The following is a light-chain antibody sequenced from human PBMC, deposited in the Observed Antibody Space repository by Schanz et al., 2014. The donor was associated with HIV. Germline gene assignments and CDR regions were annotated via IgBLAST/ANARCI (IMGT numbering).Light chain of an antibody. Sequence: QSALTQPAFVSGSPGQSITVSCTGTNNDIGSYTYVAWYQQHPGKAPKVVVYGVFDRPSGVSNRFSGSKSGNTASLTISGLQAEDEADYYCSSYISVNTWVFGGGTKVTVL. J-gene: IGLJ3*02. V-gene: IGLV2-14*03. CDR2: GVF. CDR1: NNDIGSYTY. CDR3: SSYISVNTWV.